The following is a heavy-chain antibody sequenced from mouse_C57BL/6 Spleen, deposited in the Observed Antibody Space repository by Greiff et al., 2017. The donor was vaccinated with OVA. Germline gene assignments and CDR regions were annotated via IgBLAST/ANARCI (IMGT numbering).Heavy chain of an antibody. CDR2: INPKNGGT. J-gene: IGHJ4*01. CDR3: SSSDLYYAMDY. CDR1: GYTFTDYN. Sequence: VQLQQSGPELVKPGASVKISCKASGYTFTDYNMDWVKQSPGKSLEWIGDINPKNGGTYYNQKFKGKATLTADKSSSTAYMELRSLTSEDTAVSYCSSSDLYYAMDYWGQGTSVTVSS. V-gene: IGHV1-18*01.